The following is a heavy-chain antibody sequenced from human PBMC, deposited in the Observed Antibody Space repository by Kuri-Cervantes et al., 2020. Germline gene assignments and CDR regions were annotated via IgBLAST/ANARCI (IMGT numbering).Heavy chain of an antibody. J-gene: IGHJ5*02. Sequence: GGSLRLSCAASGFTFDDYGMSCVHQAPGKGLEWVYGIHWNGGSTGYADSVEGRFTISRDNAKNSLYLQMNSLRAEDPALYHCAREVYDGSCYCVHWFDPWGQGTLVTVSS. D-gene: IGHD3-22*01. V-gene: IGHV3-20*01. CDR3: AREVYDGSCYCVHWFDP. CDR1: GFTFDDYG. CDR2: IHWNGGST.